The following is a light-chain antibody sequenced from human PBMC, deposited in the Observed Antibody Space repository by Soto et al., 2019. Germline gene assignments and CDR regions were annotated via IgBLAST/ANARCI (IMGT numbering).Light chain of an antibody. CDR3: HQYGRSLST. CDR1: QSVSSNY. V-gene: IGKV3-20*01. Sequence: EIVLTQSPGTLSLSPGEGATLSCRASQSVSSNYLAWYQQKPGQALRLLIYGSSNRATGIPDRLIGSGFGTDFTLTIDRLEPEDFAVYYCHQYGRSLSTFGQGTRVEIK. CDR2: GSS. J-gene: IGKJ1*01.